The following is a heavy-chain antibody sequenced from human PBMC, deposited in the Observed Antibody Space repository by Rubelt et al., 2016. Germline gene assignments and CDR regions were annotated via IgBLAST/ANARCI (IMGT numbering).Heavy chain of an antibody. Sequence: EVHLVASGGGLIQPGRSLRLSCTASGITFGDYAMSWVRQAPGKGLEWVGLIRSKAYAGTTEYAASVTGRFIISRDDSKDIANLKMNSLKTEDTAVYYCTTVLGATFDAFNIWGQGTMVTVSS. V-gene: IGHV3-49*04. J-gene: IGHJ3*02. CDR1: GITFGDYA. CDR3: TTVLGATFDAFNI. D-gene: IGHD1-26*01. CDR2: IRSKAYAGTT.